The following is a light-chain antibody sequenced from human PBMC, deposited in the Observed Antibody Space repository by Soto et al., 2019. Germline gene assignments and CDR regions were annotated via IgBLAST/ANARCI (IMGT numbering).Light chain of an antibody. CDR2: DAS. CDR3: RQYGSSGT. V-gene: IGKV3-11*01. J-gene: IGKJ1*01. Sequence: EIALTQSPATPSLSPGERATPSCRASQSVSSYLAWYQQKPGQAPRLLIYDASNRATGIPARFSGSGSGTDFTLTISRLEPEDFAVYYCRQYGSSGTFGQGTKVDIK. CDR1: QSVSSY.